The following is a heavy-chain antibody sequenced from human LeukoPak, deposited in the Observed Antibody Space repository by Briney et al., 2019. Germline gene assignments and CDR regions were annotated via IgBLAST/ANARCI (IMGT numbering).Heavy chain of an antibody. Sequence: SETLSLTCTVSGGSISSYYWSWIRRPAGKGLEWIGRSYTSGSTNYNPSLESRVTMSVDTSKNQLSLKLSSVTAADTAVYYCAREASTVTSRALDYWGQGTRVTVSS. J-gene: IGHJ4*02. CDR1: GGSISSYY. D-gene: IGHD4-11*01. CDR2: SYTSGST. V-gene: IGHV4-4*07. CDR3: AREASTVTSRALDY.